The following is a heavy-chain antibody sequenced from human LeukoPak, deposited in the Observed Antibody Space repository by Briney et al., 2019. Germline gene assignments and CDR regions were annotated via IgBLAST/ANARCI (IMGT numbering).Heavy chain of an antibody. V-gene: IGHV3-30*18. J-gene: IGHJ4*02. Sequence: GGSLRLSCAASGFTFSSYGMHWVRQAPGKGLEWVAAISYDGFNKYYADSVEGRLTISRDNSKNTLYLQMNSLRAEDTALYYCAKDVYTLVGAGGLDYWGQGTLVTVSS. CDR3: AKDVYTLVGAGGLDY. CDR1: GFTFSSYG. D-gene: IGHD1-26*01. CDR2: ISYDGFNK.